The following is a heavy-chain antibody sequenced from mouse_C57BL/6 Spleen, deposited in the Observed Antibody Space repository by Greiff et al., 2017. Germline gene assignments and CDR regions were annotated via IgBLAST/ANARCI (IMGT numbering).Heavy chain of an antibody. Sequence: QVQLQQPGAELVKPGASVKMSCKASGYTFTSYWITWVKQRPGQGLEWIGDIYPGSGSTNYNEKFKSKATLTVDTSSSTAYMQLSSLTSEASAVYYCARVGGDYDGSYFDYWGQGTTLTVSS. CDR1: GYTFTSYW. CDR2: IYPGSGST. CDR3: ARVGGDYDGSYFDY. V-gene: IGHV1-55*01. J-gene: IGHJ2*01. D-gene: IGHD2-3*01.